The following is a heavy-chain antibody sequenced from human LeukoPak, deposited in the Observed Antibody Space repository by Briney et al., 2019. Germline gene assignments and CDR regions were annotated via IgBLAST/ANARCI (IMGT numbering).Heavy chain of an antibody. Sequence: SETLSLACTVSGGSISSGDYYWSWIRQPPGKGLEWIGYIYYSGSTYYNPSLKNRVTISVGTSKNQFSLKLSSVTAADTAVYYCAVQIRYSSRVYYYGMDVWGQGTTVTVSS. J-gene: IGHJ6*02. D-gene: IGHD6-13*01. CDR1: GGSISSGDYY. V-gene: IGHV4-30-4*01. CDR2: IYYSGST. CDR3: AVQIRYSSRVYYYGMDV.